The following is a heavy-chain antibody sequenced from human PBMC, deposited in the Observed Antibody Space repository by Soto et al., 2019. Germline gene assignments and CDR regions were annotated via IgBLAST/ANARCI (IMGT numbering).Heavy chain of an antibody. Sequence: GGSLRLSCAASGFSFSRFWMHWVRQAPGKGLEWVANIEEDGSEKYYVDSVKGRFTISRDNAKNSLYLQMNSLRGEDTAVYYCARGSRGVLESWADYWGQGTMVTVSS. CDR2: IEEDGSEK. V-gene: IGHV3-7*03. D-gene: IGHD3-3*01. J-gene: IGHJ4*02. CDR1: GFSFSRFW. CDR3: ARGSRGVLESWADY.